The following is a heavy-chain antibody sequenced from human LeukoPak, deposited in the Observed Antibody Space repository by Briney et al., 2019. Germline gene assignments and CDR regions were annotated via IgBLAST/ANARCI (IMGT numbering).Heavy chain of an antibody. CDR2: INPNSGGT. V-gene: IGHV1-2*02. Sequence: GASVKVSCKASGYTFTGYYMHWVRQAPGQGLEWMGWINPNSGGTNYAQKFQGRVTMTRDTSISTAYMELSRLRSDDTAVYYCARDLYSSSWSDTNYYFDYWGQGTLVTVSS. D-gene: IGHD6-13*01. CDR1: GYTFTGYY. CDR3: ARDLYSSSWSDTNYYFDY. J-gene: IGHJ4*02.